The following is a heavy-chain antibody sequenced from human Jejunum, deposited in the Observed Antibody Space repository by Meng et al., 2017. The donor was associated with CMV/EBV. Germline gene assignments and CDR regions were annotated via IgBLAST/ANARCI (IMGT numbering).Heavy chain of an antibody. V-gene: IGHV3-74*01. CDR1: GFTFSTSW. CDR3: ARAVSGGSLADY. D-gene: IGHD6-19*01. Sequence: AVSGFTFSTSWMHWVRQAPGQGLVWVSRIDGDETTIGYADSVRGRFTISRDNAKNTLYLEMNSLRDDDTGVYYCARAVSGGSLADYWGQGTLVTVSS. J-gene: IGHJ4*02. CDR2: IDGDETTI.